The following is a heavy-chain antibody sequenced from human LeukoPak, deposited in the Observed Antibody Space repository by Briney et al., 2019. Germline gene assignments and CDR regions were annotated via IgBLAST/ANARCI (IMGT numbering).Heavy chain of an antibody. J-gene: IGHJ6*03. V-gene: IGHV3-33*03. Sequence: GRSLRLSCAASGFTFSSYGMHWVRQAPGKGLEWVAVIWYDGSTKYYADSVKGRFTISRDNAKNSLYLKMSSLRVEDSAVYYCASFSIRTGAYYLDVWGKGTTVAVSS. CDR3: ASFSIRTGAYYLDV. D-gene: IGHD2/OR15-2a*01. CDR2: IWYDGSTK. CDR1: GFTFSSYG.